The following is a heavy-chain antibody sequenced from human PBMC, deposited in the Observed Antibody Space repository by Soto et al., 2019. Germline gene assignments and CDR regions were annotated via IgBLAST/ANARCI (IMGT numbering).Heavy chain of an antibody. J-gene: IGHJ6*02. V-gene: IGHV3-30-3*01. Sequence: QPGGSLRLSCAASGFTFSSYAMHWVRQAPGKGLEWVAVISYDGSNKYYADSVKGRFTISRDNSKNTLYPQMNSLRAEDTAVYYCARSSVTIFGVKYYYYYGMDVWGQGTTVTVSS. CDR3: ARSSVTIFGVKYYYYYGMDV. CDR2: ISYDGSNK. CDR1: GFTFSSYA. D-gene: IGHD3-3*01.